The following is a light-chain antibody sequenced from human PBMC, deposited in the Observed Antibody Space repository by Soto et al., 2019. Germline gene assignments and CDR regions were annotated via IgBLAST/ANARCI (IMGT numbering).Light chain of an antibody. CDR1: SSDVGGYNY. CDR3: SSYTRSSTRV. J-gene: IGLJ3*02. Sequence: QSVLTQPASVSGSPGQSITISCTGTSSDVGGYNYVSWYQQHPGKAPKVMIYEVSNRPSGVSNRFSGSKSGNTASLTISGLQAEYEADYYCSSYTRSSTRVFGGGTKLTVL. CDR2: EVS. V-gene: IGLV2-14*01.